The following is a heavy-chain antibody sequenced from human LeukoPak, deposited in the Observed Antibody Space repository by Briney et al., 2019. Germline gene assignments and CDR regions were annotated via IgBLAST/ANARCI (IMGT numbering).Heavy chain of an antibody. V-gene: IGHV3-23*01. CDR1: GFTFSTYA. Sequence: GGSLRLSCAASGFTFSTYAMSWVRQAPGKGLEWVSAISGSGGSTYYADSVKGRFTISRDNSKNTLYLQMNSLRAEDTAVYYCAKAPEYQYYFDYWGQGALVTVSS. CDR2: ISGSGGST. CDR3: AKAPEYQYYFDY. J-gene: IGHJ4*02. D-gene: IGHD2-2*01.